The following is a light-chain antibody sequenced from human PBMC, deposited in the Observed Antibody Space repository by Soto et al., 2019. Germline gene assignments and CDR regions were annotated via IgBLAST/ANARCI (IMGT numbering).Light chain of an antibody. CDR3: QQYNSYPLT. V-gene: IGKV1-5*01. J-gene: IGKJ4*01. Sequence: DIQMTQSPSTLSASVGDRVTITCRASQSISSWSAWYQQKPGKAPKLLIYDASSLESGVPSRFSGSGSGTEFTLTISSLQPDDFATYYCQQYNSYPLTFGGGTKV. CDR2: DAS. CDR1: QSISSW.